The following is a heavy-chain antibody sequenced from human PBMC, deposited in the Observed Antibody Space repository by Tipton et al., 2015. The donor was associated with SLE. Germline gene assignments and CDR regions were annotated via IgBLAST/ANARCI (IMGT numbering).Heavy chain of an antibody. J-gene: IGHJ4*02. D-gene: IGHD1-26*01. V-gene: IGHV4-61*01. Sequence: TLSLTCTVSGASVSGGTYYWSWIRQPPGKGLEWIGYIIYSGTNYNPSLKSRVTISLDTSKNQFSLKLTSVTAADTAVYYCARELSVGIEGFDKWGQGTLVTVSS. CDR3: ARELSVGIEGFDK. CDR1: GASVSGGTYY. CDR2: IIYSGT.